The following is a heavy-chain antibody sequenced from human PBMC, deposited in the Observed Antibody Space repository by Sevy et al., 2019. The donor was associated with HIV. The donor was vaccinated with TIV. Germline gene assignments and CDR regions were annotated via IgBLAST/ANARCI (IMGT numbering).Heavy chain of an antibody. CDR2: MNPNSNNT. CDR3: ASGIYYDSSGYYGYYYYGMDV. V-gene: IGHV1-8*01. Sequence: ASVKVSCKASGYTFTSYDINWVRQATGQGLEWMGWMNPNSNNTGYAQKFQGRVTMTRNTSIRTAYMELSSLRSEDTAVYYCASGIYYDSSGYYGYYYYGMDVWGQGTTVTVSS. D-gene: IGHD3-22*01. CDR1: GYTFTSYD. J-gene: IGHJ6*02.